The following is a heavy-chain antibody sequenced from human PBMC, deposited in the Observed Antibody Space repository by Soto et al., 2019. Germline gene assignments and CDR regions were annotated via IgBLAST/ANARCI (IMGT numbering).Heavy chain of an antibody. D-gene: IGHD2-2*01. J-gene: IGHJ4*02. CDR3: TTIYCSSTRCYHSIIDY. V-gene: IGHV3-15*01. Sequence: EVQLVESGGGLVKPGGSLRLSCAASGFTFRNAWMTWVRQAPGKGLEWVGRIKSQSDGGTTDYAAPVTGRFTISRDDSKNMLHLQMNSLKTEDTAVYYCTTIYCSSTRCYHSIIDYWGQGTLVTVSS. CDR1: GFTFRNAW. CDR2: IKSQSDGGTT.